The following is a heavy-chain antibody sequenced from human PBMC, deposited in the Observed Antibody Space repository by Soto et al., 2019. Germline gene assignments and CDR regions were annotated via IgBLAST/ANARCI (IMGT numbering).Heavy chain of an antibody. D-gene: IGHD1-26*01. CDR1: GFSFSNFA. CDR3: ARSEGADGVVWFDT. V-gene: IGHV3-23*01. Sequence: EVQLLQSGGDLVQPGGSLRVSCVASGFSFSNFAMSWVRQAPGKGLEWVSRIRGSGAESHYADSVRGRFTISRDNSKNTVYLEMHSLNVGDTAVYYCARSEGADGVVWFDTWGQGTLVTVSS. J-gene: IGHJ5*02. CDR2: IRGSGAES.